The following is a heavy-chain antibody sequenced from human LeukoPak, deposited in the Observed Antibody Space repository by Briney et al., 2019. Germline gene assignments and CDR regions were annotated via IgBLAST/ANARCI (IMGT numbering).Heavy chain of an antibody. Sequence: ASVKVSCKASGYSFSSYTMHWVRQAPGQRLEWMGWINADNGKTKYSQKFQGRVTLTSDTSASTAYMEPSSLRSEDTAVYYCARARVVTDTRGLDAFDIWGQGTMVTVSS. J-gene: IGHJ3*02. V-gene: IGHV1-3*01. CDR1: GYSFSSYT. CDR3: ARARVVTDTRGLDAFDI. D-gene: IGHD2-21*02. CDR2: INADNGKT.